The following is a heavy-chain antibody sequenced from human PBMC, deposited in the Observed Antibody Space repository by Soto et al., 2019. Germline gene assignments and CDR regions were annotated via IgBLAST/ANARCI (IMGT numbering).Heavy chain of an antibody. Sequence: QVQLVQSGDEVKKPGASVKVSCKASGYTFSIYGISLVRQSPGQGLEWMGWISAYNGNTKYAQKLQGRVTVSTDTYTSRAYMELRSLRSVDTEVDDCAIDRSGGTSPWFFDLWGRGTLRTVS. V-gene: IGHV1-18*01. D-gene: IGHD1-26*01. CDR3: AIDRSGGTSPWFFDL. CDR2: ISAYNGNT. CDR1: GYTFSIYG. J-gene: IGHJ2*01.